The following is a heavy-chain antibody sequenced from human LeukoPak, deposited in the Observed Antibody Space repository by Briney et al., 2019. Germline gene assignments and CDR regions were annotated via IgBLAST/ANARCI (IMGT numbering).Heavy chain of an antibody. CDR3: ARSGGTYGWFDP. CDR1: GLSFSEYY. Sequence: PGRSLRLSCAASGLSFSEYYMSWIRQAPGKGLEWVSCISSGSSYTNYTDTVKGRFTISRDNAKRSLYLQMNSLTADDTAVYYCARSGGTYGWFDPWGQGTLVTVSS. J-gene: IGHJ5*02. V-gene: IGHV3-11*03. CDR2: ISSGSSYT. D-gene: IGHD1-26*01.